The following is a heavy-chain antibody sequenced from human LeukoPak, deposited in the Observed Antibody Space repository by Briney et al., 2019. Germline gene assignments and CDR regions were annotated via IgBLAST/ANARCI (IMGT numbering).Heavy chain of an antibody. D-gene: IGHD1-7*01. V-gene: IGHV4-34*01. Sequence: PSETLTLTCAVYGGSFSVYYWRWIRQPPGKGREWFGEIKYSGSTNYYPSLKSRVTKLVEASKNLFFLKQSSVTAADTAVYFCANWYFGDDAFDIWGQGTMVTVS. CDR1: GGSFSVYY. CDR2: IKYSGST. J-gene: IGHJ3*02. CDR3: ANWYFGDDAFDI.